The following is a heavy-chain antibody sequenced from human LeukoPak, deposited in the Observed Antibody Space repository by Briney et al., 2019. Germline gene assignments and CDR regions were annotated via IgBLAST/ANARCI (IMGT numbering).Heavy chain of an antibody. CDR1: GFTVSNNY. CDR2: IFGGGGT. V-gene: IGHV3-66*01. Sequence: GRSLRLSCAASGFTVSNNYMNWVRQAPGKGLEWVSVIFGGGGTYYADSVKGRFTVSRDNSKNMLYLQMNSLRAEDTAVYYCARGAFWGQGTLVTVSS. CDR3: ARGAF. J-gene: IGHJ4*02.